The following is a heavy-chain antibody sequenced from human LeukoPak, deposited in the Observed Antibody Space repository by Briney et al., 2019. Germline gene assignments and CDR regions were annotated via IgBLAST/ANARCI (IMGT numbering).Heavy chain of an antibody. D-gene: IGHD2-21*01. J-gene: IGHJ4*02. CDR3: AREGEVVIATYFDY. CDR1: GGTFSSYA. CDR2: IIPIFGTA. V-gene: IGHV1-69*01. Sequence: SVKVSCKASGGTFSSYAISWVRQAPGQGLEWMGGIIPIFGTANYAQKFQGRVTITADESTSTAYMELSSQRSEDTAVYHCAREGEVVIATYFDYWGQGTLVTVSS.